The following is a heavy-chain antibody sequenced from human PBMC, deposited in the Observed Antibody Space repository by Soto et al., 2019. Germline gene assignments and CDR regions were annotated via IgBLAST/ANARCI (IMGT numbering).Heavy chain of an antibody. CDR3: ASGVVAAGIGWFDP. V-gene: IGHV4-31*03. J-gene: IGHJ5*02. CDR2: IYYSGST. CDR1: GGSLSSGGYY. D-gene: IGHD6-13*01. Sequence: QVQLQESGPGLVKPSETLSLTCTVSGGSLSSGGYYWSWIRQHPGKGLEWIGYIYYSGSTYYNPSLKSRVSMSVDTSKNQFSLKLSSVTAADTAIYYCASGVVAAGIGWFDPWGQGSLVTVSS.